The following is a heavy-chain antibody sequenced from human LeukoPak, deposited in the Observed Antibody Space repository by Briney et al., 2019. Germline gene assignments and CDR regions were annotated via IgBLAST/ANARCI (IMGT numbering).Heavy chain of an antibody. Sequence: PGGSLRLSCAASGFTISSYWMHWVRQAPGKGLVWVSRISSDGSTTTYADSVKGRFTISRDNAKNSLYLQMNSLRAEDTAVYYCASWVTRGRHEYNWFDPWGQGTLATVSS. CDR3: ASWVTRGRHEYNWFDP. V-gene: IGHV3-74*01. J-gene: IGHJ5*02. CDR2: ISSDGSTT. CDR1: GFTISSYW. D-gene: IGHD4-23*01.